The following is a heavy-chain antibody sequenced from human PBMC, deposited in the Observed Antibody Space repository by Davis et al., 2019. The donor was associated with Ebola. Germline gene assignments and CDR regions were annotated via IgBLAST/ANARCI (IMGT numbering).Heavy chain of an antibody. CDR1: GFTFSSYA. CDR3: ARVNAVTGYSRFDS. D-gene: IGHD3-9*01. J-gene: IGHJ5*01. CDR2: ISNSGAEI. Sequence: GESLKISCAASGFTFSSYAMSWVRQAPGKGLEWVSSISNSGAEIYYADSVKGRFTISRDNSKNTLYLQMNSLRAEDTAFYHCARVNAVTGYSRFDSWGQGTLVTVSS. V-gene: IGHV3-23*01.